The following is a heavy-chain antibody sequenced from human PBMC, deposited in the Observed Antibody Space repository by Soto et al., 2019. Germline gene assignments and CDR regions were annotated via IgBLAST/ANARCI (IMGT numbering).Heavy chain of an antibody. J-gene: IGHJ3*02. CDR2: IYYSGST. CDR1: GGSISSYY. V-gene: IGHV4-59*08. D-gene: IGHD3-22*01. CDR3: ARHLLLYYYDSSGYYLRDAFDI. Sequence: QVQLQESGPGLVKPSETLSLTCTVSGGSISSYYWSWIRQPPGKGLEWIGYIYYSGSTNYNPSLKSLVTISVDTSKNQFSLKLSSVTAADTAVYYCARHLLLYYYDSSGYYLRDAFDIWGQGTMVTVSS.